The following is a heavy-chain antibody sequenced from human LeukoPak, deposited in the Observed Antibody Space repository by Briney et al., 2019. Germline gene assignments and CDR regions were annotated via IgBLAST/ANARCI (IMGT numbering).Heavy chain of an antibody. J-gene: IGHJ4*02. CDR3: ARHPGDGYNYDYFFDY. Sequence: TSETLSLTCSVSGGSVSNSGYYWGWIRQPPGKGLEWIGSIYYSGRTSYNPSLKSRVTISVDTSKNQFSLKLSSVTAADTAIYYCARHPGDGYNYDYFFDYWGQGTLVTVSS. D-gene: IGHD5-24*01. CDR1: GGSVSNSGYY. CDR2: IYYSGRT. V-gene: IGHV4-39*01.